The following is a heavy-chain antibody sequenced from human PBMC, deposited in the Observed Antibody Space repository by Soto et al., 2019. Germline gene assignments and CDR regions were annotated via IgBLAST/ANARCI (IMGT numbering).Heavy chain of an antibody. CDR2: IKSKSDGGTT. CDR3: TTDLWRIAVVVGSTGYFNP. V-gene: IGHV3-15*01. CDR1: GFTFSDAG. Sequence: GGALRVACGGSGFTFSDAGMSWGGQGAVKGLDWVGRIKSKSDGGTTEYAAPVRGRFTISRDDSKNTLYLQMNSLKTEDTAVYYCTTDLWRIAVVVGSTGYFNPWGQGT. J-gene: IGHJ5*02. D-gene: IGHD2-15*01.